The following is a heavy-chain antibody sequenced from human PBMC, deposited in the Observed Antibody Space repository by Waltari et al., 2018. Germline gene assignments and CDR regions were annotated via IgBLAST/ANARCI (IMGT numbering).Heavy chain of an antibody. CDR1: GDSMSTTNV. D-gene: IGHD2-15*01. CDR3: GRERGRGLYLDS. J-gene: IGHJ4*02. CDR2: ANTSGKT. Sequence: QLQLQQSVPGLVSPSGTLSRTGEGSGDSMSTTNVWNWDRQSPGKGLEWVGQANTSGKTNYNPSFAGRVTVSVDTSTNQFSLKLTSATAADTAVYYCGRERGRGLYLDSWGQGTLVTVSP. V-gene: IGHV4-4*02.